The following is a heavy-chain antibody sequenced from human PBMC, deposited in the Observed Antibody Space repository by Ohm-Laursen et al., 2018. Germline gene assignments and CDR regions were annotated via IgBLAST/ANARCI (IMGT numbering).Heavy chain of an antibody. V-gene: IGHV3-11*01. D-gene: IGHD1-26*01. CDR3: ARVYGSYCSDY. Sequence: SLRLSCAASGFIFTDYYMSWIRQAPGGGLEWVSHISYSGTSIYYADSVKGQFTISRDNAKNSLYLQMNSLRAEDTAVYYCARVYGSYCSDYWGQGTLVTVSS. CDR1: GFIFTDYY. J-gene: IGHJ4*02. CDR2: ISYSGTSI.